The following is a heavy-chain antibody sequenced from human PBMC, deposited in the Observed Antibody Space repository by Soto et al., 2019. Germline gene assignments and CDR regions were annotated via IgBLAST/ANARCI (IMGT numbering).Heavy chain of an antibody. J-gene: IGHJ6*02. D-gene: IGHD3-10*01. CDR2: IIPILGIA. Sequence: QVQLVQSGAEVKKPGSSVKVSCKASGGTFSSYTISWVRQAPGQGLEWMGRIIPILGIANYAQKFQGRVTITADKSTSTADMELSSLRSEETAGYYWGGAVGEVLGVMDVWGQGTTVTVSS. CDR1: GGTFSSYT. V-gene: IGHV1-69*02. CDR3: GGAVGEVLGVMDV.